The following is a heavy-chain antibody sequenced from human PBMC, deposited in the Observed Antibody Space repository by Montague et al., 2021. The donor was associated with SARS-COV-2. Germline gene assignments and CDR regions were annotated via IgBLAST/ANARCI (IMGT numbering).Heavy chain of an antibody. V-gene: IGHV4-4*02. CDR2: IYHSGST. J-gene: IGHJ6*02. D-gene: IGHD3-10*01. CDR3: ARMVRGVIMWAYGMDV. CDR1: GGSISSSNW. Sequence: SETLSLTCAVFGGSISSSNWWTWVLQPPWKGLEWIGEIYHSGSTNYTPSLNSRVTISVDKSKNQFSLKLSSVTAADTAVYYCARMVRGVIMWAYGMDVWGQGTTVTVSS.